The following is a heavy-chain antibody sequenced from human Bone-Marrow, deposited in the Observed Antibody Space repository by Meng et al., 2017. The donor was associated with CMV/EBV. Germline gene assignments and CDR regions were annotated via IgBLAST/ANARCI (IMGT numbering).Heavy chain of an antibody. CDR3: ARRDFGNAFDI. J-gene: IGHJ3*02. Sequence: GESLKISCAASGFTFSSYGMHWVRQAPGKGLEWVAVIWYDGSNKYYADSVKGRFTISRDNSKNTLFLQMNSLRAEDTAVYYCARRDFGNAFDIWGQGTVVTVSS. V-gene: IGHV3-30*02. D-gene: IGHD3-3*01. CDR1: GFTFSSYG. CDR2: IWYDGSNK.